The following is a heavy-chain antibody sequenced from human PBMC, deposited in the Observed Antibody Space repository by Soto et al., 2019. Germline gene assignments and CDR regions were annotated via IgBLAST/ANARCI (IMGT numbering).Heavy chain of an antibody. D-gene: IGHD4-17*01. CDR3: ARGDVYGDYVVYYYGMDV. V-gene: IGHV3-33*01. CDR1: GFTFSSYG. Sequence: WGSLRLSCAASGFTFSSYGMHWVRQAPGKGLEWVAVIWYDGSNKYYADSVKGRFTISRDNSKNTLYLQMNSLRAEDTAVYYCARGDVYGDYVVYYYGMDVWGQGTTVTVSS. J-gene: IGHJ6*02. CDR2: IWYDGSNK.